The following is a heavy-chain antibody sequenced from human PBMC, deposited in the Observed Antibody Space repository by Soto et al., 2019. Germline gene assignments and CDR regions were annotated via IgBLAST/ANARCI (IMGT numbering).Heavy chain of an antibody. CDR1: GGSISGYY. V-gene: IGHV4-4*07. CDR3: ARGGEFYVLDV. D-gene: IGHD3-16*01. CDR2: NHTSGTT. J-gene: IGHJ6*02. Sequence: QVQLQESGPGLVKPSETLSLTCTVSGGSISGYYWTWIRQPAGKGLEWIGRNHTSGTTNYNPSLKSRVTMSIDTSTNQFSLNLSSVTAADKAVYYCARGGEFYVLDVWGQGTTVAVSS.